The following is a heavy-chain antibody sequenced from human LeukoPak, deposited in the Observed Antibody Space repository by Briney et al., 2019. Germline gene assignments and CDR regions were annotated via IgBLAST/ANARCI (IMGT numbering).Heavy chain of an antibody. D-gene: IGHD2-15*01. J-gene: IGHJ4*02. V-gene: IGHV3-30*18. CDR1: GFTFSIYG. CDR2: ISYDGSNK. Sequence: GGSLRLSCAASGFTFSIYGMHWVRQAPGKGLEWVAVISYDGSNKYYADSVKGRFTISRDNSKNTLYLQMNSLRAEDTAVYYCAKDTSSSLDYWGQGTLVTVSS. CDR3: AKDTSSSLDY.